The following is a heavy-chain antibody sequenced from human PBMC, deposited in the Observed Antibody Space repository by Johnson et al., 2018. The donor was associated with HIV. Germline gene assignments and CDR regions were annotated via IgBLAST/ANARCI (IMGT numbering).Heavy chain of an antibody. CDR3: ARVRVGAFDI. D-gene: IGHD1-26*01. CDR2: ISGSGGST. Sequence: EVQLVESGGDLVKPGGSLRLSCAASGFTFRDYYMSWIRQAPGKGLEWVSAISGSGGSTYYADSVKGRFTISRDNSKNALYLQMNSLRAEDTAVYYCARVRVGAFDIWGQGTMVTVSS. CDR1: GFTFRDYY. J-gene: IGHJ3*02. V-gene: IGHV3-23*04.